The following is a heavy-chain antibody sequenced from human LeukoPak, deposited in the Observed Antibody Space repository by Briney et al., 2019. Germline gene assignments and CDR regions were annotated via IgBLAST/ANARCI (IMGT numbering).Heavy chain of an antibody. CDR3: ANGRSTYYYYMDV. V-gene: IGHV3-23*01. CDR1: GFTFSSYA. Sequence: GGSLRLSCAASGFTFSSYAMSWVRQAPGKGLEWVSAISGSGGSTYYADSVKGRFTISRDNSKNTQYLQMNSLRAEDTAVYYCANGRSTYYYYMDVWGKGTTVTVSS. CDR2: ISGSGGST. J-gene: IGHJ6*03.